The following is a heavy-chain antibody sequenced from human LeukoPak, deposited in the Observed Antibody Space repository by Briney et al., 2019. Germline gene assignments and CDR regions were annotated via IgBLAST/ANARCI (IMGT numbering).Heavy chain of an antibody. Sequence: PGGSLRLSCAASGFTFSSYSMNWVRQAPGKGLQWVSSITSSSSYIYYADSVKGRFTISRDNAKKSVYLQMNSLRAEDTAVYYCARGDYDDLNDPFDIWGHGTMVSVSS. J-gene: IGHJ3*02. V-gene: IGHV3-21*01. CDR3: ARGDYDDLNDPFDI. CDR2: ITSSSSYI. D-gene: IGHD4-17*01. CDR1: GFTFSSYS.